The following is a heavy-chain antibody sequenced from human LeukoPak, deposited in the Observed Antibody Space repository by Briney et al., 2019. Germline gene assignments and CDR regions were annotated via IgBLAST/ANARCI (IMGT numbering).Heavy chain of an antibody. CDR2: MQYGGSDK. Sequence: GGSLSLSCTASGFSFKKYGIHWVRQAPGKGLEGVTFMQYGGSDKLYADSVKGRFTISRDNSKNTEYLQMNSLRSEDTAVCAQDIPIEEVPLLGPGFWGQGTLVTVSS. V-gene: IGHV3-30*02. CDR3: DIPIEEVPLLGPGF. D-gene: IGHD2-15*01. CDR1: GFSFKKYG. J-gene: IGHJ4*02.